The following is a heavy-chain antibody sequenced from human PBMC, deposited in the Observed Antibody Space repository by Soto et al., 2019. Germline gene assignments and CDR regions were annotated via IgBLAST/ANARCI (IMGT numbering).Heavy chain of an antibody. CDR1: GFRFGNFG. J-gene: IGHJ5*02. Sequence: GGSLRLSCVASGFRFGNFGRHWVRQAPGKGLEWVAFVSSEGNNKYYAEALKGRFTISRDNAKNTLYLQVDRLTVEDTAVYYCAKDRVIQLLPIWPDPWGQGTLVTVSS. V-gene: IGHV3-30*18. D-gene: IGHD2-15*01. CDR3: AKDRVIQLLPIWPDP. CDR2: VSSEGNNK.